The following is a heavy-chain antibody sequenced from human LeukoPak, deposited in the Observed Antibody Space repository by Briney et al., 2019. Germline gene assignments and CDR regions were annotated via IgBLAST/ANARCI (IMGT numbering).Heavy chain of an antibody. CDR2: TSGSGGNT. J-gene: IGHJ4*02. V-gene: IGHV3-23*01. Sequence: GGSLRLSCAASGFTLRSYDMSWVRQAPGKGLEWVAATSGSGGNTYYADSVKGRFTISRDNSKNTLYLQMNSLRAEDTAVYYCAKGSMITFGGVIAPLDYWGQGTLVTVSS. D-gene: IGHD3-16*02. CDR3: AKGSMITFGGVIAPLDY. CDR1: GFTLRSYD.